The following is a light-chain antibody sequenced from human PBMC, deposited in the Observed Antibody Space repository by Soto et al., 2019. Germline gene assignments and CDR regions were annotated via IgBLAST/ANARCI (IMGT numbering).Light chain of an antibody. CDR1: QSVSTY. J-gene: IGKJ4*01. V-gene: IGKV3-11*01. CDR2: DAS. CDR3: QKRSSWPLT. Sequence: EIVFTQSPATLSLSPGERVTLSCRASQSVSTYLAWYQQKPGQAPRLLIYDASNRATGIPVRFSGSGSGTDFTLTISSLETEDFAVYYCQKRSSWPLTFGGGTKVDIK.